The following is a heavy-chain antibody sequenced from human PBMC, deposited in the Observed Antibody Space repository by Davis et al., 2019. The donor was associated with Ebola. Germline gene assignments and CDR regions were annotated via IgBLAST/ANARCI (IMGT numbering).Heavy chain of an antibody. J-gene: IGHJ4*02. D-gene: IGHD2-21*01. CDR1: GFTFSSYW. CDR3: ARERTYCGGDCLDY. V-gene: IGHV3-48*03. CDR2: ISSSGSSV. Sequence: GESLKISCAASGFTFSSYWMHWVRQAPGKGLERVSYISSSGSSVYYADSVRGRFTISRDSAKDSLYLQMNSLRVEDTALYYCARERTYCGGDCLDYWGQGTLVTVSS.